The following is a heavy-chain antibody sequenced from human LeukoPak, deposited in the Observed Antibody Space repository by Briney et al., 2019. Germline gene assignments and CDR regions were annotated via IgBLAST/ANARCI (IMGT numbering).Heavy chain of an antibody. CDR3: ARDPGYCSSTGCYDNSGYDL. Sequence: SETLSLTCTVSGGSISSYYWSWIRQPPGKGLEWIGYIYYSGSTNYNPSLKSRVTISVDTSKNQFSLKLSSVTAADTAVYYCARDPGYCSSTGCYDNSGYDLWGQGTLVTVSS. V-gene: IGHV4-59*01. D-gene: IGHD2-2*01. CDR1: GGSISSYY. J-gene: IGHJ4*02. CDR2: IYYSGST.